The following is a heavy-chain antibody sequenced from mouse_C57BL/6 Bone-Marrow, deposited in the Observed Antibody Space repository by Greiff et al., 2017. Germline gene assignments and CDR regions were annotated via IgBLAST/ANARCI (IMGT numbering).Heavy chain of an antibody. V-gene: IGHV1-54*01. CDR3: ARSKSWDSWFAY. D-gene: IGHD4-1*01. Sequence: SGAELVRPGTSVKVSCKASGYAFTNYLIEWVKQRPGQGLEWIGVINPGSGGTNYNEKVKGKATLTADKSASTAYMQLSSLTSEDSAVYFCARSKSWDSWFAYWGQGTLVTVSA. CDR1: GYAFTNYL. J-gene: IGHJ3*01. CDR2: INPGSGGT.